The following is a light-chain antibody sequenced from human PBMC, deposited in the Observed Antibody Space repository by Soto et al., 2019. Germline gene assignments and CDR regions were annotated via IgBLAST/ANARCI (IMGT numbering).Light chain of an antibody. Sequence: DIQMTQSPCTLSASVGDRVTITCRASQSISSWLAWYQQKPGKAPKLLIYKASTLESGVPSRFSGSGSGTEFTLTISSLQPDDFATYYCQHYNSWMYTFGQGTKLDMK. J-gene: IGKJ2*01. V-gene: IGKV1-5*03. CDR3: QHYNSWMYT. CDR2: KAS. CDR1: QSISSW.